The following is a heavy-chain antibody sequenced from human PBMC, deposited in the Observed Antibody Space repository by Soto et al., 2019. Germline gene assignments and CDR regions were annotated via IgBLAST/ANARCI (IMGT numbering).Heavy chain of an antibody. CDR3: ARGDASGY. J-gene: IGHJ4*02. CDR2: IDISGSAI. D-gene: IGHD2-2*01. Sequence: EVQLVESGGGFVQPGGSLRLSCVASGFTFSSYEMNWVRQAPGKGLQWVSYIDISGSAIYYADSVKGRFTISRDNAKNSLYLQMNSLRAEDTALYYCARGDASGYSGQGTLVTVSS. CDR1: GFTFSSYE. V-gene: IGHV3-48*03.